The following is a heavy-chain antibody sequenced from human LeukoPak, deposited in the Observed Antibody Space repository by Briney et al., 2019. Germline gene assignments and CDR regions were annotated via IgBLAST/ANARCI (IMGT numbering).Heavy chain of an antibody. Sequence: ASVKVSCKASGGTFSSYAISWVRQATGQGLEWMGWMNPNSGNTGYAQKFQGRVTITRNTSISTAYMELSSLRSEDTAVYYCARGSAPWFGELYLLDYWGQGTLVTVSS. J-gene: IGHJ4*02. CDR2: MNPNSGNT. CDR1: GGTFSSYA. D-gene: IGHD3-10*01. CDR3: ARGSAPWFGELYLLDY. V-gene: IGHV1-8*03.